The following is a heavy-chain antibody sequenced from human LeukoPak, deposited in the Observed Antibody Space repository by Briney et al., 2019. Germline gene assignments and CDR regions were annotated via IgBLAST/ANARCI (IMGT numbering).Heavy chain of an antibody. CDR3: ARGDGTGSDAFDI. Sequence: GGSLRLSCAASGSTFSDHYMSWIRQAPGKGLEWVSCISSSGSTIYYADSVKGRLTLSRDNVKNSLYLQMNSLRAEDTAVYYCARGDGTGSDAFDIWGQGTMVTVSS. V-gene: IGHV3-11*01. CDR1: GSTFSDHY. D-gene: IGHD3/OR15-3a*01. CDR2: ISSSGSTI. J-gene: IGHJ3*02.